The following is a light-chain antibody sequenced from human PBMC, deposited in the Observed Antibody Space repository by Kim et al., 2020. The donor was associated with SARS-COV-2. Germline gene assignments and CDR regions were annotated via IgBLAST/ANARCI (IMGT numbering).Light chain of an antibody. J-gene: IGLJ3*02. CDR3: YSTDSSGNHRV. CDR2: EDS. Sequence: SPGQTARSTRSGDAMAKKYVYCYQQKSGQAPVLVIYEDSNRPSGIPERFSGSSSGTMATLTISGAQVEDEADYYCYSTDSSGNHRVFGGGTQLTVL. CDR1: AMAKKY. V-gene: IGLV3-10*01.